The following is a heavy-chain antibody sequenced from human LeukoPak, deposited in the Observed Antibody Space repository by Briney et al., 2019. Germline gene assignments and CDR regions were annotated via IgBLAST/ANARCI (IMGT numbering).Heavy chain of an antibody. D-gene: IGHD1-26*01. V-gene: IGHV1-2*02. J-gene: IGHJ4*02. CDR2: INPNSGGT. CDR3: ARERVIVGATAWDY. CDR1: GYTFTGYY. Sequence: GASVTVSCKASGYTFTGYYMHWVRQAPGQGLEWMGWINPNSGGTNYAQKFQGRVTMTRDTSISTAYMELSRLRSDDTAVYYCARERVIVGATAWDYWGQGTLVTVSS.